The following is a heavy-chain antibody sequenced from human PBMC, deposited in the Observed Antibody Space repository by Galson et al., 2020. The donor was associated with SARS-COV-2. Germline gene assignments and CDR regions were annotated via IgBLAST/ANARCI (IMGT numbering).Heavy chain of an antibody. V-gene: IGHV3-30*02. Sequence: GGSLRLSCAAAGFTFSSYGMHWVSQAPGKGLEWVAVIPYDGSNKYYADSVKGRFTISRDNSKNTLYLQMNSLRAEDTAVNYCAKDPAYNGFWCGCLSPPGDYYCDGMDVLGQGTTVTVSS. J-gene: IGHJ6*02. CDR3: AKDPAYNGFWCGCLSPPGDYYCDGMDV. CDR1: GFTFSSYG. D-gene: IGHD3-3*01. CDR2: IPYDGSNK.